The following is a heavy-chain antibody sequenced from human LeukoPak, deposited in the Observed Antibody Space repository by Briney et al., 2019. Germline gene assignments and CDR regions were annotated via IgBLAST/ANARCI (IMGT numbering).Heavy chain of an antibody. CDR3: ARAAYSSSPDF. Sequence: GGSLRLSCAASGFTFSSYEMNWVRQAPGKGLEWVSYISSSGSTIYYADSVKGRFTISRDNAKNSLYLQMNSLRAEDTAVYYCARAAYSSSPDFWGQGALVTVSS. J-gene: IGHJ4*02. D-gene: IGHD6-6*01. CDR2: ISSSGSTI. V-gene: IGHV3-48*03. CDR1: GFTFSSYE.